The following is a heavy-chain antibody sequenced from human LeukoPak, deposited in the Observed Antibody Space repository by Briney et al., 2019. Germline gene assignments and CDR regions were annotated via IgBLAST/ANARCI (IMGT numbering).Heavy chain of an antibody. V-gene: IGHV3-23*01. CDR2: ITDSGGST. Sequence: GGSPRLSCAASGFTFNTYAMTWVRQAPGKGLEWVSAITDSGGSTKYADPVKGRFTISRDNSKNTLYLQMTSLRVEDTATYYCARCGGDTCYPKPPDNWGQGTLVTVSS. D-gene: IGHD2-21*01. CDR3: ARCGGDTCYPKPPDN. CDR1: GFTFNTYA. J-gene: IGHJ4*02.